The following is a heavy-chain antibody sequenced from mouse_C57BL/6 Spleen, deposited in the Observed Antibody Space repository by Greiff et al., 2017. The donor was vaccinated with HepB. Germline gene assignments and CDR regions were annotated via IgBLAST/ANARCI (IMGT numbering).Heavy chain of an antibody. CDR1: GYAFSSYW. CDR2: IYPGDGDT. Sequence: VQLQQSGAELVKPGASVKISCKASGYAFSSYWMNWVKQRPGKGLEWIGQIYPGDGDTNYNGKFKGKATLTADKSSSTAYMQLSSLTSEDSAVYFCARSGQVRGSGALYFDYWGQGTTLTVSS. V-gene: IGHV1-80*01. D-gene: IGHD3-2*02. CDR3: ARSGQVRGSGALYFDY. J-gene: IGHJ2*01.